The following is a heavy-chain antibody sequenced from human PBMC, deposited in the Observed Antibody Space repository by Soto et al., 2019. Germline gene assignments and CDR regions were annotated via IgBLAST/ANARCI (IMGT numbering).Heavy chain of an antibody. CDR1: GFTFDDYA. CDR3: AKGNYEDKLNWFDP. V-gene: IGHV3-9*01. D-gene: IGHD1-7*01. J-gene: IGHJ5*02. CDR2: ISWNSGSI. Sequence: GGSLRLSCAASGFTFDDYAMHWVRQAPGKGLEWVSGISWNSGSIGYADSVKGRFTISRDNAKNSLYLQMNSLRAGDTALYYCAKGNYEDKLNWFDPWGQGTLVTVS.